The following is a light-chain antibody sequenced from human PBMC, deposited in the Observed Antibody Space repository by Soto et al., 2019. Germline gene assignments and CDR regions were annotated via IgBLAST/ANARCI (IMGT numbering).Light chain of an antibody. CDR2: GAS. CDR1: QSVSSY. Sequence: EIVVTQSPATLSVSPGERATLSCRASQSVSSYLAWSQQKPGQPPRLLLYGASTRATGIPARSSGSGSGTDFTLTISSLQSEDFAFYYCQQYNNWPGWTFGQGTKVEIK. CDR3: QQYNNWPGWT. J-gene: IGKJ1*01. V-gene: IGKV3-15*01.